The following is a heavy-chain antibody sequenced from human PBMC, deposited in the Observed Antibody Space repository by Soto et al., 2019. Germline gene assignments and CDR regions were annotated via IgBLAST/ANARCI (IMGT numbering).Heavy chain of an antibody. J-gene: IGHJ5*01. CDR1: GFTFSNYR. CDR3: GRDRFTHVIEFAPIAS. D-gene: IGHD2-21*01. V-gene: IGHV3-74*01. CDR2: INSAGSRT. Sequence: EVQLVESGGGLIQPGGSLRLSCAASGFTFSNYRLHWVRQAPGKGLEWVSRINSAGSRTSYVDSVKGRFIVARDNLMYLASLEMNNLRVDDTAVYYCGRDRFTHVIEFAPIASWGQGIVVTVSS.